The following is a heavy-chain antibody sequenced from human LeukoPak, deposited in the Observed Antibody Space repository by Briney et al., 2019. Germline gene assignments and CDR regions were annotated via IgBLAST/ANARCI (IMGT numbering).Heavy chain of an antibody. Sequence: SETLSLTCAVSGGSISSNNWWIWVRQSPEKGLEWIGEIYHDGSTNYNPSLKSRVTMSVDTSKDQFSLKLNSVNAADTAMYYCARHRSPLESFHHWGQGTLVTVSS. J-gene: IGHJ1*01. CDR1: GGSISSNNW. D-gene: IGHD3-3*01. V-gene: IGHV4-4*02. CDR3: ARHRSPLESFHH. CDR2: IYHDGST.